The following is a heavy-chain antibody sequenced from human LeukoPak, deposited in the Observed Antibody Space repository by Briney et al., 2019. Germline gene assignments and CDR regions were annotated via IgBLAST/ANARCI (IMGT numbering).Heavy chain of an antibody. J-gene: IGHJ1*01. CDR2: IYYSGST. Sequence: SETLSLTCTVSGGSISSYYWSWIRQPPGKGLEWIGYIYYSGSTNYNPSLKSRVTISVDTSKNQFSLKLSSVTAADTAVYYCARAYNSSAPIQHWGQGTLVTVSS. V-gene: IGHV4-59*08. CDR3: ARAYNSSAPIQH. CDR1: GGSISSYY. D-gene: IGHD1-20*01.